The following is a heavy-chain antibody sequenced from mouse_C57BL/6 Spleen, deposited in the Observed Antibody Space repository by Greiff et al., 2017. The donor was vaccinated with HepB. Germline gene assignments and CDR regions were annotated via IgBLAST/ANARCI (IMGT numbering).Heavy chain of an antibody. Sequence: QVQLKESGPGLVQPSQSLSITCTVSGFSLTSYGVHWVRQSPGKGLEWLGVIWSGGSTDYNAAFISRLSISKDNSKSQVFFKMNSLQADDTAIYYCARNWGFDYGSSYSFAYWGQGTLVTVSA. V-gene: IGHV2-2*01. CDR2: IWSGGST. CDR3: ARNWGFDYGSSYSFAY. D-gene: IGHD1-1*01. J-gene: IGHJ3*01. CDR1: GFSLTSYG.